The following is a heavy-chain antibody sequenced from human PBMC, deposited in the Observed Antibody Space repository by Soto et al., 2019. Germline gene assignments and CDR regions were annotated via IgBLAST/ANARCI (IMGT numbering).Heavy chain of an antibody. D-gene: IGHD2-2*02. CDR1: GFTFSSYS. Sequence: GGSLRLSCAASGFTFSSYSMNWVRQAPGKGLEWVSYISSSSSTIYYADSVKGRFTISRDNAKNSLYLQMNSLRDEDTAVYYYATLPSGPAAISSIYGMDVWGQGTTVTVSS. V-gene: IGHV3-48*02. J-gene: IGHJ6*02. CDR3: ATLPSGPAAISSIYGMDV. CDR2: ISSSSSTI.